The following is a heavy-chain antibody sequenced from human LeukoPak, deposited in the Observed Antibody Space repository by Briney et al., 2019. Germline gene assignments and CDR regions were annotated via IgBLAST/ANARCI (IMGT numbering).Heavy chain of an antibody. D-gene: IGHD3-16*01. CDR3: AKGGGITRPYFDY. CDR2: ISGSGGST. J-gene: IGHJ4*02. CDR1: GFTFSSYA. Sequence: PGGSLRLSCAASGFTFSSYAMSWVRQAPGKGLEWVSAISGSGGSTYYADSVKGRFTIPRDNSKNTLHLQMNSLRAEDTAVYYCAKGGGITRPYFDYWGQGTLVTVSS. V-gene: IGHV3-23*01.